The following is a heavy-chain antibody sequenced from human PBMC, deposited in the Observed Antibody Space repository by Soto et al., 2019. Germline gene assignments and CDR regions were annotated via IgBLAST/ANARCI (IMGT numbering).Heavy chain of an antibody. J-gene: IGHJ4*02. CDR1: AHPLTQLS. D-gene: IGHD5-18*01. Sequence: SVKVPCKVSAHPLTQLSIHWVRQAPGKGLEWMGGFDPEDGEVKYARNFQGRMTVTEDTSTETAYLDLSSLRSEDTAVYFCTTDPFRGYSFGIWGQGTLVTVSS. CDR2: FDPEDGEV. V-gene: IGHV1-24*01. CDR3: TTDPFRGYSFGI.